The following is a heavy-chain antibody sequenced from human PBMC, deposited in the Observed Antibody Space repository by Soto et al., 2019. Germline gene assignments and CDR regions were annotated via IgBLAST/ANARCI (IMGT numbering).Heavy chain of an antibody. CDR2: IRSSGSTI. J-gene: IGHJ4*02. Sequence: GGSLRLSCAASGFTFRDYYMSWIRQAPGQGLEWVSYIRSSGSTIYYADSVKGRFTISRDNAKNSLYLQMNSLRAEDTAVYYCARAITIFGVVFDYWGQGTLVTVSS. V-gene: IGHV3-11*01. D-gene: IGHD3-3*01. CDR1: GFTFRDYY. CDR3: ARAITIFGVVFDY.